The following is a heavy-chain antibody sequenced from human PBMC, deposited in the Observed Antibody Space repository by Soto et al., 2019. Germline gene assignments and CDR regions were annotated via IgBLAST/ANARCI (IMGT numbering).Heavy chain of an antibody. CDR1: GFTFSSFW. V-gene: IGHV3-7*01. Sequence: EVQLVASGGALVQPGGSLRLSCAASGFTFSSFWMSLVRHAPGKGLQWVANIKQDGSEKYYVDSVKGRFTISRDNARDSLYLQMNSLRAEDTAVYYCARGITSDYWGQGTLALVSS. CDR3: ARGITSDY. D-gene: IGHD6-6*01. J-gene: IGHJ4*02. CDR2: IKQDGSEK.